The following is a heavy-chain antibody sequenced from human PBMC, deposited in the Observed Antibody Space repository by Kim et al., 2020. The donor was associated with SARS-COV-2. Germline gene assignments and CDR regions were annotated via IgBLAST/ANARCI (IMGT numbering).Heavy chain of an antibody. J-gene: IGHJ4*02. Sequence: ASVKVSCKASGYTFTGYYMHWVRQAPGQGLEWMGWINPNSGGTNYAQKFQGRVTMTRDTSISTAYMELSRLRSDDTAVYYCASQQTVAGTELGPEWGQGTLVTVSS. CDR2: INPNSGGT. CDR3: ASQQTVAGTELGPE. D-gene: IGHD6-19*01. CDR1: GYTFTGYY. V-gene: IGHV1-2*02.